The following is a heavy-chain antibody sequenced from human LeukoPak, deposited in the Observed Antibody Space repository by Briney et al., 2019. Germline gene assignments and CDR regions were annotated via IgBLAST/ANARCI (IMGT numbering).Heavy chain of an antibody. CDR3: AKGGLRGEYYYDSSGYLDY. CDR2: IWYDGSNK. Sequence: GGSLRLSRAASGFTFSSYGMHWVRQAPGKGLEWVAVIWYDGSNKYYADSVKGRFTISRDNSKNTLYLQMNSLRAEDTAVYYCAKGGLRGEYYYDSSGYLDYWGQGILVTVSS. CDR1: GFTFSSYG. D-gene: IGHD3-22*01. J-gene: IGHJ4*02. V-gene: IGHV3-33*06.